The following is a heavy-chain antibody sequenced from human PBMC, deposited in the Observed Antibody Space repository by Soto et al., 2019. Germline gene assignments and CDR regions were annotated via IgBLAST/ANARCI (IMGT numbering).Heavy chain of an antibody. Sequence: SETLSLTCTVSGGSISSYYWSWIRQPPGKGLEWIGYIYYSGSTNYNPSLKSRVTISVDTSKNQFSLKLSSVTAADTAVYYCAREQIGYDSSGYPGGFQHWGQGTLVTVSS. CDR2: IYYSGST. V-gene: IGHV4-59*12. CDR3: AREQIGYDSSGYPGGFQH. J-gene: IGHJ1*01. D-gene: IGHD3-22*01. CDR1: GGSISSYY.